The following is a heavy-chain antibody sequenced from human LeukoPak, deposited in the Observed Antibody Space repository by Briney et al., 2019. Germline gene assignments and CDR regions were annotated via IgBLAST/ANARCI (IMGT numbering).Heavy chain of an antibody. Sequence: PGGSLRLSCAASGFTFSSYAMSWVRQAPGKGLEWVAVISYDGSNKYYADSVKGRFTISRDNSKNTLYLQMNSLRAEDTAVYYCARDGRYNYGMDVWGQGTTVTVSS. CDR2: ISYDGSNK. J-gene: IGHJ6*02. CDR3: ARDGRYNYGMDV. CDR1: GFTFSSYA. V-gene: IGHV3-30-3*01.